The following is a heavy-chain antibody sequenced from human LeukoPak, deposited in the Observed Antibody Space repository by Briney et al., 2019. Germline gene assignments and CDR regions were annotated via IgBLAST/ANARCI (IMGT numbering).Heavy chain of an antibody. CDR3: ERGRGGGHFDL. D-gene: IGHD3-16*01. CDR1: GYTFTSYD. CDR2: MNPNTGST. J-gene: IGHJ2*01. V-gene: IGHV1-8*01. Sequence: ASVRVSCKASGYTFTSYDINCVRQATGQGPEWMGWMNPNTGSTEYAQKFQGRVTMTRDTSISTAYIDLSSLRSEDTAVYYCERGRGGGHFDLWGRGTLVTVSS.